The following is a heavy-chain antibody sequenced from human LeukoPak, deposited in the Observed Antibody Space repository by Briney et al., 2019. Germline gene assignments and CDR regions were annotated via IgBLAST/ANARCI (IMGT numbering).Heavy chain of an antibody. J-gene: IGHJ4*02. V-gene: IGHV3-23*01. D-gene: IGHD6-6*01. Sequence: GGSLRLSCAPSAFTSNNFAMSWVRQAPGEGLEWVSGISAGGGTTIYVDSVKGRFTISRDNSKNTLYLQMNSLRAEDTAVYYCARRDSSRSFDYWGQGTLVTVSS. CDR1: AFTSNNFA. CDR2: ISAGGGTT. CDR3: ARRDSSRSFDY.